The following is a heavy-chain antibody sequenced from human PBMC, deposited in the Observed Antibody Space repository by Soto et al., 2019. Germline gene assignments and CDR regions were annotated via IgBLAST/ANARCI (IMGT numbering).Heavy chain of an antibody. D-gene: IGHD5-12*01. CDR1: GGSVSSGSFY. V-gene: IGHV4-61*01. CDR3: AASAPPATNYYYAMDV. J-gene: IGHJ6*02. Sequence: SETLSLTCTVSGGSVSSGSFYWSWIRRPPGKGLEWIGYFYDSGSTNCNPSLRSRVTMSVDTSKNQFSLKLRSVTAADTAVYYCAASAPPATNYYYAMDVWGQGTTVTVSS. CDR2: FYDSGST.